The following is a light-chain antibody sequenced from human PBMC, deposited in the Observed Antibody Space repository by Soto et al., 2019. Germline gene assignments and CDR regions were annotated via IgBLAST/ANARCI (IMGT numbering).Light chain of an antibody. CDR2: GAS. V-gene: IGKV3-20*01. CDR3: QQYGTSPCT. CDR1: QSVRSAY. J-gene: IGKJ5*01. Sequence: EIVLTQSPGTLSFPPRERATLSCRASQSVRSAYLAWYQQKPGQAPRLLIYGASSRATGIPDRFSGSGSGTDFTLTISRLEPEDFAVYYCQQYGTSPCTFGQGTRLEI.